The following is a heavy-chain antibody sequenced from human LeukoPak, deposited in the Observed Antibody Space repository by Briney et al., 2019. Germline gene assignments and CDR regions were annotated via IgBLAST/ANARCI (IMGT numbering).Heavy chain of an antibody. Sequence: ASVKVSCKASGYTFTRYYIHWVRQAPGQGLEGMGWINPNSGAPNYAQKFQGRVTMTRDTSISTAYMELTRLRSDDTAVYYCAQVATDYWGQGTRVPGSS. D-gene: IGHD5-12*01. CDR3: AQVATDY. J-gene: IGHJ4*02. CDR1: GYTFTRYY. V-gene: IGHV1-2*02. CDR2: INPNSGAP.